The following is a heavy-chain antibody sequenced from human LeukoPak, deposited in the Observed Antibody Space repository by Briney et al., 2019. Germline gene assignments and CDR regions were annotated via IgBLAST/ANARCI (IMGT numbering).Heavy chain of an antibody. CDR3: ARHAVYCGGGSCYSFDY. V-gene: IGHV4-39*01. J-gene: IGHJ4*02. D-gene: IGHD2-15*01. CDR1: GGSISSGSYY. CDR2: IYYSGST. Sequence: PSETLSLTCTVSGGSISSGSYYRGWIRQPPGKGLEWIGSIYYSGSTYYNPSLKSRVTISVDTSKNQFSLKLSSVTAADTAVYYCARHAVYCGGGSCYSFDYWGQGTLVTVSS.